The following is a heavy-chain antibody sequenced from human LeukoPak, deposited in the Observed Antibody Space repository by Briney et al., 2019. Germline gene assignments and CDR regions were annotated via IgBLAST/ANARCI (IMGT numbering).Heavy chain of an antibody. CDR3: ARLKWSSGSYYRRGYFDY. J-gene: IGHJ4*02. V-gene: IGHV4-39*07. Sequence: SETLSLTCTVSGGSISSSSYYWGWIRQPPGKGLEWIGSIYYSGSTYYNPSLKSRVTISVDTSKNQFSLKLSSVTAADTAVYYCARLKWSSGSYYRRGYFDYWGQGTLVTVSS. CDR1: GGSISSSSYY. CDR2: IYYSGST. D-gene: IGHD1-26*01.